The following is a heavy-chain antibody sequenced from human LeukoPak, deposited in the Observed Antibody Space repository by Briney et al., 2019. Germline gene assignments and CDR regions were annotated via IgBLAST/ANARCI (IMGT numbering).Heavy chain of an antibody. Sequence: ASVKVSCKASGYTFTSYYMHWVRQAPGQGFEWMGIINPSGGSTSYAQKFQGRVTMTRDMSTSTVYMELSSLRSEDTAVYYCASPGPYDRGAFDIWGQGTMVTVSS. CDR3: ASPGPYDRGAFDI. CDR1: GYTFTSYY. D-gene: IGHD3-22*01. V-gene: IGHV1-46*01. CDR2: INPSGGST. J-gene: IGHJ3*02.